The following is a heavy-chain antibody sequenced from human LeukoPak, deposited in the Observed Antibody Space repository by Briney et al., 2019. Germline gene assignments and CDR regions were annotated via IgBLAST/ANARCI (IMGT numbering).Heavy chain of an antibody. Sequence: NPSETLSLTCTVSGGSISSSSYYWGWIRQPPGKGPEWIGSIYYSGSTYYNPSLKSRVTISVDTSKNQFSLKLSSVTAADTAVYYCAGDSYYYDSSGFWGQGTLVTVSS. J-gene: IGHJ4*02. V-gene: IGHV4-39*01. CDR3: AGDSYYYDSSGF. CDR2: IYYSGST. CDR1: GGSISSSSYY. D-gene: IGHD3-22*01.